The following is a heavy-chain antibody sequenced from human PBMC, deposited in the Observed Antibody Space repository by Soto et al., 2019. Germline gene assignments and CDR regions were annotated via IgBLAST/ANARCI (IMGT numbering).Heavy chain of an antibody. CDR2: IYYSGST. D-gene: IGHD3-10*01. J-gene: IGHJ4*02. CDR3: ARQLWLDY. CDR1: GGSISSGDYY. V-gene: IGHV4-30-4*01. Sequence: QVQLQESGPGLVKPSQTLSLTCTVSGGSISSGDYYWNWIRQPPGKGLEWIGYIYYSGSTYYNPSLKSLVSISQDTSKNQFSLKLSSVTAADTAVYYCARQLWLDYWGQGTLVTVSS.